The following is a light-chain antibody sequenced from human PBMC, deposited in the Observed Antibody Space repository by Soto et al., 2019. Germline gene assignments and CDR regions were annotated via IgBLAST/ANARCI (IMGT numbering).Light chain of an antibody. J-gene: IGKJ5*01. CDR3: QQYNNWPPIT. CDR2: GAS. CDR1: QSISDT. V-gene: IGKV3-15*01. Sequence: EIVMTQSPATLSVSPGGRATLSCRASQSISDTLAWYQQKPGQAPRLLIHGASTRATGFPARFSGSGSGTDFTLTISILQSEDFAVYYCQQYNNWPPITFGQGTRLEIK.